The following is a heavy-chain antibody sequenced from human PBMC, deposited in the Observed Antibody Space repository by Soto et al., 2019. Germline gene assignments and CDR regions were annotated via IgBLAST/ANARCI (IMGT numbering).Heavy chain of an antibody. J-gene: IGHJ4*02. CDR2: TNEGSGNT. V-gene: IGHV1-3*01. Sequence: ASVKVSCKATGYSFKNYAVHWVRQAPGQRLEWMGFTNEGSGNTRFSQKFQGRISITRDTSASTVYLDLSSLTSEDTAIYYCARDDRSVSGVVTLDHWGPGTLVSVSS. CDR1: GYSFKNYA. CDR3: ARDDRSVSGVVTLDH. D-gene: IGHD3-3*01.